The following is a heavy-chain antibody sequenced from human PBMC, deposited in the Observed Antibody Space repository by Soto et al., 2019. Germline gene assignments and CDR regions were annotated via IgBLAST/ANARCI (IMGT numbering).Heavy chain of an antibody. Sequence: GGSLRLSCAASGFTFSSYAMSWVRQAPGKGLEWVSAISGSGGSTYYADSVKGRFTISRDNSKNTLYLQMNSLRAEDTAVYYCATSLVTFGGVRPKGESAIYYYFDYWGQGTLVTVSS. D-gene: IGHD3-16*01. CDR1: GFTFSSYA. CDR3: ATSLVTFGGVRPKGESAIYYYFDY. CDR2: ISGSGGST. J-gene: IGHJ4*02. V-gene: IGHV3-23*01.